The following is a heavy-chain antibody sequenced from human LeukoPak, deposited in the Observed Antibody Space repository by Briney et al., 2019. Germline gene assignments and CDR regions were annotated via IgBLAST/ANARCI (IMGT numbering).Heavy chain of an antibody. Sequence: GESLKISCKGSGYSFTSYWIGWVRQMPGKGLEWMGIIYPGDSDTRYSPSFQGQVTISADKSISTAYLQWSSLKASDTAMYYCARQSGGEYYDSSGYDLNYCGQASLVTVSS. V-gene: IGHV5-51*01. CDR3: ARQSGGEYYDSSGYDLNY. J-gene: IGHJ4*02. D-gene: IGHD3-22*01. CDR1: GYSFTSYW. CDR2: IYPGDSDT.